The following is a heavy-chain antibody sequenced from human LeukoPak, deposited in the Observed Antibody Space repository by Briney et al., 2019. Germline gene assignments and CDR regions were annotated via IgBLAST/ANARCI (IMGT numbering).Heavy chain of an antibody. Sequence: GGSLRLSCAASGFTFSDYYMSWIRQAPGKGLEWVSYISSSGSTIYYADSVKGRFTISRDNAKNSLYLQMNSLRAEDTAVYYCATPGIAAAGSDAFDIWGQGTMVTVSS. D-gene: IGHD6-25*01. CDR1: GFTFSDYY. J-gene: IGHJ3*02. CDR2: ISSSGSTI. CDR3: ATPGIAAAGSDAFDI. V-gene: IGHV3-11*01.